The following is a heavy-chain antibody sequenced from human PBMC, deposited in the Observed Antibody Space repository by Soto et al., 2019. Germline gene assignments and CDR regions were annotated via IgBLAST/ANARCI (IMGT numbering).Heavy chain of an antibody. V-gene: IGHV4-39*01. Sequence: PSETLSLTCTVSGGSISSSSYYWGWIRQPPGKGLEWIGSIYYSGSTYYNPSLKSRVTISVDTSKNQFSLQLSSVTAADTAVYYCARHVEDTAMVTNDYWGQGALVTVSS. D-gene: IGHD5-18*01. CDR1: GGSISSSSYY. CDR2: IYYSGST. J-gene: IGHJ4*02. CDR3: ARHVEDTAMVTNDY.